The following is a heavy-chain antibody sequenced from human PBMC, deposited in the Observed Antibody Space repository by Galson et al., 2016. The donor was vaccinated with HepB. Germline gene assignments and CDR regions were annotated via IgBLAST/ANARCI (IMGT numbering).Heavy chain of an antibody. CDR1: GGSFSGYC. V-gene: IGHV4-34*01. J-gene: IGHJ4*02. CDR2: INHSGSA. D-gene: IGHD6-19*01. Sequence: SETLSLTCAVHGGSFSGYCWSWIRQPPGKGLEWIGEINHSGSANYNPSLNPSLKSRITISVDTSKNQFSLKLNSVTAAYTAVYYCASMSVYSCGWYPLYSHGGQGTLVTVSS. CDR3: ASMSVYSCGWYPLYSH.